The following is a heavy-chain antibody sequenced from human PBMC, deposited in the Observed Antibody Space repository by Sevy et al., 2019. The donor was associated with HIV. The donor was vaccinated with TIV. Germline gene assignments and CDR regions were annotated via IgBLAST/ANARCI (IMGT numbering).Heavy chain of an antibody. CDR3: EAITTAGRDY. J-gene: IGHJ4*02. CDR1: GFIFSSYV. V-gene: IGHV3-23*01. Sequence: GGSLRLSCAASGFIFSSYVMSWVRQAPWKGLEWVSSISGSGGYTYYADSVKGRFTISRDNSNNMLYLQMNSLRAEDTAIYYCEAITTAGRDYWGQGTLVTVSS. D-gene: IGHD1-1*01. CDR2: ISGSGGYT.